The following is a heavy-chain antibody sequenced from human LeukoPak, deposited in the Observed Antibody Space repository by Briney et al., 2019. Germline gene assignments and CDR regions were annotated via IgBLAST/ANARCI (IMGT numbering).Heavy chain of an antibody. CDR2: IKQDGSEK. J-gene: IGHJ4*02. Sequence: PGGSLRLSCAASGFTFSSYWMSWVRQAPGKGLEWVANIKQDGSEKYYVDSVKGRFTISRDNSKNTLYLQMNSLRAEDAAVYYCAIGGGGSGNFYYFDYWGQGTLVTVSS. CDR3: AIGGGGSGNFYYFDY. D-gene: IGHD3-10*01. CDR1: GFTFSSYW. V-gene: IGHV3-7*01.